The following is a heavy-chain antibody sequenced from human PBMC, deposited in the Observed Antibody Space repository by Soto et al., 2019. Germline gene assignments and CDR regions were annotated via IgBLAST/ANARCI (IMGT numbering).Heavy chain of an antibody. CDR1: GDSMSSYY. J-gene: IGHJ4*02. CDR3: ARAKSNYQTFDH. D-gene: IGHD4-4*01. Sequence: PSETLSLTCTVSGDSMSSYYWSWIRQPPGKGLEWIGYIYYSGSTTYNPSLRSRVTMSVDTSKNQFSLRLSSVTAADTAVYYCARAKSNYQTFDHWGQGSQVTVSS. CDR2: IYYSGST. V-gene: IGHV4-59*01.